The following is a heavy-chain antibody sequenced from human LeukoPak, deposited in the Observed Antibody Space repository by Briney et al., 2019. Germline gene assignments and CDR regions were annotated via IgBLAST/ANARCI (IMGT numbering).Heavy chain of an antibody. Sequence: GGSLRLSCAASGFTFSSYWMSWVRQAPGKGLEWVANIKQDGSEKYYVDSVKGRFTISRDNAKNSLYLQMNSLRAEDTAVYYCAGDGISTTVTNDYWGQGTLVTVSS. D-gene: IGHD4-17*01. CDR1: GFTFSSYW. CDR2: IKQDGSEK. J-gene: IGHJ4*02. V-gene: IGHV3-7*01. CDR3: AGDGISTTVTNDY.